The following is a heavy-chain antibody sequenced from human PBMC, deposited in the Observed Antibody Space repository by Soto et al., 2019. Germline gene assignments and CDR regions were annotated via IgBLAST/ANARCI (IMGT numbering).Heavy chain of an antibody. J-gene: IGHJ4*02. CDR1: GFPFSSYC. CDR2: ISYSGIST. V-gene: IGHV3-30*03. CDR3: ATEKAKWLQSPGDS. Sequence: PXVCLRLSCAASGFPFSSYCMHWVRQAPGKGLEWVGMISYSGISTYFADSVKGRFTISRDNSKNTLYLQMNSLSSDDTAIYFCATEKAKWLQSPGDSCGQGTLVTVSS. D-gene: IGHD5-12*01.